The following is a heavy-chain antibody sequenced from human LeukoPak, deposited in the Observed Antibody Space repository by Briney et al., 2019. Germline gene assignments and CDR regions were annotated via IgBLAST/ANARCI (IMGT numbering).Heavy chain of an antibody. Sequence: SQTLSLTCNVAGGSISSYYSSWIRQPAGKVLEWIGYIYYSGSTNYNPSLKSRVTISVDTSKNQFSLKLSSVTAADTAVYYCARDYGDYHLDYWGQGTLVTVSS. CDR2: IYYSGST. V-gene: IGHV4-59*12. CDR1: GGSISSYY. CDR3: ARDYGDYHLDY. D-gene: IGHD4-17*01. J-gene: IGHJ4*02.